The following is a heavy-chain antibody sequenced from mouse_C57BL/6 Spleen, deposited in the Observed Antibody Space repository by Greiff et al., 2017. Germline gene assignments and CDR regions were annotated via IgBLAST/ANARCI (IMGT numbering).Heavy chain of an antibody. Sequence: QVQLKESGAELVRPGTSVKVSCKASGYAFTNYLIEWVKQRPGQGLEWIGVINPGSGGTNYNEKFKGKATLTADKSSSTAYMQLSSLTSEDSAVYFCARQGQLRLQAYWGQGTLVTVSA. J-gene: IGHJ3*01. D-gene: IGHD3-2*02. V-gene: IGHV1-54*01. CDR1: GYAFTNYL. CDR3: ARQGQLRLQAY. CDR2: INPGSGGT.